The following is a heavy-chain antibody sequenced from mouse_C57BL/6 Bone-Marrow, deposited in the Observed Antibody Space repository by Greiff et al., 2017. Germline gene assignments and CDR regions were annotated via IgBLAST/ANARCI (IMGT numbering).Heavy chain of an antibody. CDR2: LRNKANGYTT. V-gene: IGHV7-3*01. CDR1: GFTFTDYY. Sequence: DVMLVESGGGLVQPGGSLSLSCAASGFTFTDYYMSWVRQPPGKALEWLGFLRNKANGYTTEYSASVKGRFTISRDNSQSILYLQMNALRAEDSATYYCARLWGFYFDYWGQGTTLTVSS. D-gene: IGHD4-1*01. CDR3: ARLWGFYFDY. J-gene: IGHJ2*01.